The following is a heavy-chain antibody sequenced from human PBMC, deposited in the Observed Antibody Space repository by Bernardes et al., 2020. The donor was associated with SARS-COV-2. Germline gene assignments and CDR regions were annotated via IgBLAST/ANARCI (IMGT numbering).Heavy chain of an antibody. Sequence: ASVEVSCKASGYTFTGYYMHWVRQAPGQGLEWMGWINPNSGGTNYAQKFQGWVTMTRDTSISTAYMELSRLRSDDTAVYYCARGDIVVVPAAIREPYYYYYGMDVWGQGTTVTVSS. CDR1: GYTFTGYY. D-gene: IGHD2-2*01. J-gene: IGHJ6*02. CDR3: ARGDIVVVPAAIREPYYYYYGMDV. CDR2: INPNSGGT. V-gene: IGHV1-2*04.